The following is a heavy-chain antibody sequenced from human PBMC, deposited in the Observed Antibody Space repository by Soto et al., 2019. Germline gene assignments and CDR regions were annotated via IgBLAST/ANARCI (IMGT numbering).Heavy chain of an antibody. J-gene: IGHJ3*02. CDR3: ARDLGYCSGGSCYSSGRSDAFDI. D-gene: IGHD2-15*01. CDR2: ISAYNGNT. CDR1: GYTFTNYG. Sequence: LLMVSCMPAGYTFTNYGISRFRAAPGLGLGWMGWISAYNGNTNYAQKLQGRVTMTTDTSTSTAYMALRSLRSDDTAVYYCARDLGYCSGGSCYSSGRSDAFDIWGQGTMVTVSS. V-gene: IGHV1-18*01.